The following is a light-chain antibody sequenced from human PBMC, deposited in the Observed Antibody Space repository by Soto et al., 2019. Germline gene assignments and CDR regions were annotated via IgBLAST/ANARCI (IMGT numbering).Light chain of an antibody. CDR2: DAS. CDR1: QSISSW. Sequence: DIQMTQSPSTLSASVGDRVTITCRASQSISSWLAWYQQKPGEAPKLLIYDASSLEGGVRSRFSGSGSGTIFTLTISSLQPDDFAPYYCQQYDSSPWTFCQGTKVEIK. CDR3: QQYDSSPWT. J-gene: IGKJ1*01. V-gene: IGKV1-5*01.